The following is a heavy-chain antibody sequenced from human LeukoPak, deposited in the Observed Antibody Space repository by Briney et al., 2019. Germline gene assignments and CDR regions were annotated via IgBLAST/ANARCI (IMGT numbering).Heavy chain of an antibody. CDR3: ARGRHNSGSYSDAFDL. J-gene: IGHJ3*01. CDR2: INQDGSEK. Sequence: GGSLRLSCAASGFTFSSYWMSWVRQAPGKGLEWVANINQDGSEKYYVDSVKGRFTISRDNAKNSLYLQMNSLRAEDTAVYYCARGRHNSGSYSDAFDLWGQGTMVTVSS. V-gene: IGHV3-7*01. D-gene: IGHD1-26*01. CDR1: GFTFSSYW.